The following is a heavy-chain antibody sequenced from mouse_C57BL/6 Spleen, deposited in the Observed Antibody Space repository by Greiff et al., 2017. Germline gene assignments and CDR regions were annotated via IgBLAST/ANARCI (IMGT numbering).Heavy chain of an antibody. CDR2: ISSGGSYT. D-gene: IGHD1-1*01. CDR1: GFTFSSYG. V-gene: IGHV5-6*01. CDR3: ARGATVNDYYAMDY. Sequence: EVKLQESGGDLVKPGGSLKLSCAASGFTFSSYGMSWVRQTPDKRLEWVATISSGGSYTYYPDSVKGRFTISRDNAKNTLYLQMSSLKSEDTAMYYCARGATVNDYYAMDYWGQGTSVTVSS. J-gene: IGHJ4*01.